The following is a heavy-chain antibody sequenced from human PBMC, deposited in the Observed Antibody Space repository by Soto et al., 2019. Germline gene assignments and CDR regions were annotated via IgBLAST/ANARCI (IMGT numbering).Heavy chain of an antibody. V-gene: IGHV3-23*01. CDR1: GFTFSSYA. CDR3: AKVRTTATTHDASDI. D-gene: IGHD4-17*01. CDR2: ISGSGGTT. Sequence: EVQLLESGGGLVQPGGSLRLSCAASGFTFSSYAMNWVRQPQGKGLEWVSAISGSGGTTYHADSVKGRFTISRDNSKSTLYLQMSNLRAEDTAVYYCAKVRTTATTHDASDIWGQGTMVTVSS. J-gene: IGHJ3*02.